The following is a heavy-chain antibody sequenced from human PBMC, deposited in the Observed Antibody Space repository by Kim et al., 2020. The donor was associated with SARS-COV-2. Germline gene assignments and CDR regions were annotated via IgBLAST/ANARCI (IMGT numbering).Heavy chain of an antibody. CDR1: GFTFSSYG. J-gene: IGHJ6*02. CDR3: AKDQEENGYSYGGYYYGMDV. D-gene: IGHD5-18*01. Sequence: GGSLRLSCAASGFTFSSYGMHWVRQAPGKGLEWVAVIWYDGSNKYYADSVKGRFTISRDNSKNTLYLQMYSLRAEDTAVYYCAKDQEENGYSYGGYYYGMDVWGQGTTVTVSS. V-gene: IGHV3-33*06. CDR2: IWYDGSNK.